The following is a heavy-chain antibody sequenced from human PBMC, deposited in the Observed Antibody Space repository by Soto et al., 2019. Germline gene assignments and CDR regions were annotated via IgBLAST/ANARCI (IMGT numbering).Heavy chain of an antibody. V-gene: IGHV1-3*01. CDR2: INAGNGNT. Sequence: QVQLVQSGAEVKKPGASLKVSCKASGYTFSSYALHWVRQAPGQRLEWMGWINAGNGNTKYSQKFQGRVTFTRDTSASTAYLELSSLRSEDPAVYYCASPSYGSGSYYWGPGPVVTVSS. J-gene: IGHJ4*02. D-gene: IGHD3-10*01. CDR3: ASPSYGSGSYY. CDR1: GYTFSSYA.